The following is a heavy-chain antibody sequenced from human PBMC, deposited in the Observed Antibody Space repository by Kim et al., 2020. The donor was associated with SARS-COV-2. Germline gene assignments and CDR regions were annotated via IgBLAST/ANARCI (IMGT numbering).Heavy chain of an antibody. CDR2: IIPIFGTA. V-gene: IGHV1-69*13. D-gene: IGHD6-19*01. Sequence: SVKVSCKASGDTFSSYAISWVRQAPGQGLEWMGGIIPIFGTATYAQKFQGRVTITADESTSTAYMELSSLRSEDTAVYYCARDHVGQWLVRRWFDPWGQGTLVTVSS. CDR1: GDTFSSYA. J-gene: IGHJ5*02. CDR3: ARDHVGQWLVRRWFDP.